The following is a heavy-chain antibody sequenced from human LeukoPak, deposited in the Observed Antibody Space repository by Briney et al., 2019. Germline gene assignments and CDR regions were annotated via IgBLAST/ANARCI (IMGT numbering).Heavy chain of an antibody. CDR3: AKSVAYSSGCHWDY. J-gene: IGHJ4*02. CDR1: GFTFSTYG. Sequence: GRSLRLSCAASGFTFSTYGMTWVRQASGMGLEWVSAVPYRGSSTYYTESVKGRFNISRDNSQNTVYLQINSLRADDTAVYYCAKSVAYSSGCHWDYWGQGTHVTVSS. V-gene: IGHV3-23*01. CDR2: VPYRGSST. D-gene: IGHD6-19*01.